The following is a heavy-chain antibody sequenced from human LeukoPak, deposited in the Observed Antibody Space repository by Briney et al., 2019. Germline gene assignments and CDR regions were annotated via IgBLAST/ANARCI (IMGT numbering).Heavy chain of an antibody. CDR2: INPSGGST. J-gene: IGHJ4*02. Sequence: ASVKVSCKASGYTFTSYYMHWVRQAPGQGLEWMGIINPSGGSTSYAQKFQGRVTMTRDTSTSTVYMELSSLRSEDTAVYYCARPRYDFWSGYFYDYWGRGTLVTVSS. CDR3: ARPRYDFWSGYFYDY. CDR1: GYTFTSYY. D-gene: IGHD3-3*01. V-gene: IGHV1-46*01.